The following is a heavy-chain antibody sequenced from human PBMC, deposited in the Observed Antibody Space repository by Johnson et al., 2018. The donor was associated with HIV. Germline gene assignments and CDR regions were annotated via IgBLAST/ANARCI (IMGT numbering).Heavy chain of an antibody. V-gene: IGHV3-30*03. Sequence: QVQLVESGGGVVQPGRSLRLSCAASGFTFSNYAMDWVRQAPGKGLEWVAVISSDGSNKNYADSVKGRFTISRDDSKNTLYQQMNSLKTEDTAVYYCTTDWALEWFHNDAFDIWGQGTMVTVSS. J-gene: IGHJ3*02. CDR3: TTDWALEWFHNDAFDI. CDR2: ISSDGSNK. CDR1: GFTFSNYA. D-gene: IGHD3-3*01.